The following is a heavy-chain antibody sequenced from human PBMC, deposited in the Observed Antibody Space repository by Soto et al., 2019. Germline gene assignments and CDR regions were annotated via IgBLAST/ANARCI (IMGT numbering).Heavy chain of an antibody. J-gene: IGHJ3*02. CDR3: ARDMTFSYNSSLGYAFDI. D-gene: IGHD6-6*01. Sequence: VASVKVSCKASGYTFTSYAMHWVRQAPGQRLEWMGWINAGNGNTKYSQKFQGRVTITRDTSASTAYMELSSLRSEDTAVYYCARDMTFSYNSSLGYAFDIWGQGTMVTVSS. CDR1: GYTFTSYA. V-gene: IGHV1-3*01. CDR2: INAGNGNT.